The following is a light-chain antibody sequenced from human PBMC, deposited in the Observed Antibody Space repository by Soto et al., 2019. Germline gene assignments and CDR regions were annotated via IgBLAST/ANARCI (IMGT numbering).Light chain of an antibody. CDR1: QSISASY. V-gene: IGKV3-20*01. CDR3: QQFGPSPPIT. Sequence: EIVLTQSPGTLSLSPGERATLSCRASQSISASYLAWYQQKPGQPPRLLIYAASSRATGIPDRFSGSGSGTDFSLNISRLEPEDIAVYYCQQFGPSPPITFGQGTRLEI. CDR2: AAS. J-gene: IGKJ5*01.